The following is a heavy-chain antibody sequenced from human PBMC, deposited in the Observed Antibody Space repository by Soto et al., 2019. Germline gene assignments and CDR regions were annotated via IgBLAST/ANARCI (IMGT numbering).Heavy chain of an antibody. CDR3: ARDRQQWLEPAGGALPF. J-gene: IGHJ4*03. V-gene: IGHV3-30-3*01. D-gene: IGHD6-19*01. CDR2: ISYAGNDN. CDR1: GFTLSSYV. Sequence: PGGSLRLSCAASGFTLSSYVMHWVRQAPGKGLEWVARISYAGNDNYYADSVKGRFTISRDNSKKTLYLQMTSLRADDTAVYYCARDRQQWLEPAGGALPFWGQGTLVTVYS.